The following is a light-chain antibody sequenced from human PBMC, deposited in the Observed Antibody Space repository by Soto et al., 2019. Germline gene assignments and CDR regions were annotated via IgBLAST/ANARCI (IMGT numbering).Light chain of an antibody. V-gene: IGLV2-14*03. J-gene: IGLJ2*01. CDR2: DVS. Sequence: QSALTQPASVSGSPGQSITISCTGTSSDVGGYNYVSWYQQHPGKAPKLMIYDVSIRPSGVSNRFSGSKSGNTASLTISGLQAEDEADYYFSSYTSSSTLKVFGGGTKLTVL. CDR1: SSDVGGYNY. CDR3: SSYTSSSTLKV.